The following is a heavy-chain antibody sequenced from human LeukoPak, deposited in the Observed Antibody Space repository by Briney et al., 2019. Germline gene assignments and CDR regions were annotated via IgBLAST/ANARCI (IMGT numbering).Heavy chain of an antibody. V-gene: IGHV4-59*01. CDR2: IYYSGST. CDR3: ASAYYDILTGYPSYGMDV. J-gene: IGHJ6*02. Sequence: SETLSLTCTVSGGSISSYYWSWIRQPPGKGLEWIGYIYYSGSTNYNPSLKSRVTISVDTPKNQFSLKLSSVTAADTAVYYCASAYYDILTGYPSYGMDVWGQGTTVTVSS. CDR1: GGSISSYY. D-gene: IGHD3-9*01.